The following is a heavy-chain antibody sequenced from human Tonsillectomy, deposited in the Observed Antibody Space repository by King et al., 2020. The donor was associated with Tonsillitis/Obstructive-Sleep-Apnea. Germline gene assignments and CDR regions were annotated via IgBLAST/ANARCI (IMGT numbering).Heavy chain of an antibody. CDR2: IYYSGTT. Sequence: QLQESGPGLVKPSETLSLTCTVSGDSISSISYYWVWIRQPPGKGLEWIGSIYYSGTTYYNPSLKSRVTISVDTSRNQFSLKLNSVPAVDTAVYYCASDPGADYWGQGTLVTVSS. CDR3: ASDPGADY. CDR1: GDSISSISYY. J-gene: IGHJ4*02. V-gene: IGHV4-39*01.